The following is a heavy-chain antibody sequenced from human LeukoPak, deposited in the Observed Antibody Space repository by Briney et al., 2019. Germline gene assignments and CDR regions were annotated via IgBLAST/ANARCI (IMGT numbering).Heavy chain of an antibody. V-gene: IGHV4-30-4*01. Sequence: SQTLSLTCTVSGGSISSGDYYWSWIRQPPGKGLEWIGYIYYSGSTNYNPSLKSRVTISVDTSKNQFSLKLSSVTAADTAVYYCARDLSYYGSGTYIGGFDPWGQGTLVTVSS. CDR2: IYYSGST. D-gene: IGHD3-10*01. CDR3: ARDLSYYGSGTYIGGFDP. J-gene: IGHJ5*02. CDR1: GGSISSGDYY.